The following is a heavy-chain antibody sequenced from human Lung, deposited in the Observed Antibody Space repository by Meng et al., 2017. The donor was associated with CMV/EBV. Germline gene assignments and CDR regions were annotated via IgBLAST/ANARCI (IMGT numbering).Heavy chain of an antibody. Sequence: GGSLRLSCKGSGYSFTSYWIGWVRQMPGKGLEWMGIIYPGDSDTIYSPSFQGQVTISADKSISTAYLQWNSLRASDTAMYYCARLLAKDLDYWGQGTLATVSS. V-gene: IGHV5-51*01. J-gene: IGHJ4*02. CDR2: IYPGDSDT. CDR3: ARLLAKDLDY. CDR1: GYSFTSYW.